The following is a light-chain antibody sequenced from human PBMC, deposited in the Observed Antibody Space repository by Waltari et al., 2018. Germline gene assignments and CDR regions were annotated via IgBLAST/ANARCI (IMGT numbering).Light chain of an antibody. CDR2: DVS. CDR3: SSYIDSSTLEL. CDR1: SSDVGDYNY. V-gene: IGLV2-14*03. J-gene: IGLJ2*01. Sequence: QSALTQPASVSGSPGQSITISCTGTSSDVGDYNYVSWYQQHPGKAPKLMIYDVSNRPSGVSNRFSGSKSGSTASLTISGLQAEDEADYYCSSYIDSSTLELFGGGTSLTVL.